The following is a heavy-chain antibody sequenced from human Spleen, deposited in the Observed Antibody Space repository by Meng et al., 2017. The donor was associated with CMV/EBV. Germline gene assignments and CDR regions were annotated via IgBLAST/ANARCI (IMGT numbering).Heavy chain of an antibody. D-gene: IGHD3-22*01. Sequence: GSLRLSCSVSGGSISNYWWSWIRQPPGSGLEWIGNIYYSGTTYYNPSLRSRVTISIDTSKNQFSLKLNSVTTADTAVYYCARGQTYEVFSDYYPLLGAFDIWGQGTMVTVSS. CDR1: GGSISNYW. CDR3: ARGQTYEVFSDYYPLLGAFDI. V-gene: IGHV4-59*01. J-gene: IGHJ3*02. CDR2: IYYSGTT.